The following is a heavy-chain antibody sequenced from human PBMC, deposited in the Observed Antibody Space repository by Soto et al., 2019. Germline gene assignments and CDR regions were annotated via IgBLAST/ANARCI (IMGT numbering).Heavy chain of an antibody. V-gene: IGHV4-59*01. D-gene: IGHD2-15*01. Sequence: VQLQESGPGLVKPSETLSLTCTVSVGYISSYYWSWIRQPPGKGLVWIGYIYYSGGTTYNPSLKSRINITVDTSKNHFSLKLSAVTAADTALYYCARAWVVVAASNAFESWGQGTMVTVSS. J-gene: IGHJ3*02. CDR3: ARAWVVVAASNAFES. CDR1: VGYISSYY. CDR2: IYYSGGT.